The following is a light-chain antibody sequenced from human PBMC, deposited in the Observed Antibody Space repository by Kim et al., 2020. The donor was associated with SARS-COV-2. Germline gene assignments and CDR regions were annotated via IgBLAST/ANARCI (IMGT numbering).Light chain of an antibody. J-gene: IGKJ1*01. Sequence: SPGERASHSCRASQTINNKLVWYQQKPGQAPRLRIYDATSRATGVPARFIGSGSETDFTLTISSLQSEDFAVYYCQQSNDWPPLTFGQGTKVDIK. CDR2: DAT. CDR1: QTINNK. V-gene: IGKV3-15*01. CDR3: QQSNDWPPLT.